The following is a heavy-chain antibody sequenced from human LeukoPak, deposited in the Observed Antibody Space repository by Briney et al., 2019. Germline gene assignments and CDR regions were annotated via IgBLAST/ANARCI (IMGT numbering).Heavy chain of an antibody. CDR2: MYYSGSS. CDR3: ARQYSGYLRNWFDP. D-gene: IGHD5-12*01. CDR1: GGSISSSSYY. Sequence: SETLSLTCTVSGGSISSSSYYWGWIRQPPGKGLEWIGSMYYSGSSYYNPSLKSRVTISVDTSKNQFSLKLSSVTAADTAVYYCARQYSGYLRNWFDPWGQGTLVTVSS. V-gene: IGHV4-39*01. J-gene: IGHJ5*02.